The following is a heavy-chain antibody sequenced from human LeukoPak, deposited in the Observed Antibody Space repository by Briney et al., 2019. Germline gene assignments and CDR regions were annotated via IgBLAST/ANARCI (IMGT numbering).Heavy chain of an antibody. CDR3: ARAIIKGGYYYDTTGPRVAFDI. CDR2: IYYSGST. V-gene: IGHV4-59*01. J-gene: IGHJ3*02. D-gene: IGHD3-22*01. Sequence: PSETLSLTCTVSGGSISSYYWSWIRQPPGKGLEWIGYIYYSGSTNYKSSLKSRVTISVDTSKNQFSLKLSSVTAADTAVYYCARAIIKGGYYYDTTGPRVAFDIRGQGTMVTVSS. CDR1: GGSISSYY.